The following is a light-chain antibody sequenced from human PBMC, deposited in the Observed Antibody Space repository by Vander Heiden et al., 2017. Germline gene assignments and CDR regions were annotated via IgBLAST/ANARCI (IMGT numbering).Light chain of an antibody. V-gene: IGLV4-69*01. CDR2: LNSDGSH. Sequence: QLVLTQSPSVSASLGASVKLTCTLSSGHSSYDIAWHQQQPEKGPRYLMRLNSDGSHNKGDGIPDRFSGSSSGAERHLTISSLQSEDEADYYCQTWGTGIHVVFGGGTKLTVL. CDR1: SGHSSYD. CDR3: QTWGTGIHVV. J-gene: IGLJ2*01.